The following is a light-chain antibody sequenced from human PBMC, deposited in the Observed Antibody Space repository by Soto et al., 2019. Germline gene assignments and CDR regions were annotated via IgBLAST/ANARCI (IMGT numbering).Light chain of an antibody. CDR3: QLRSNWLWT. J-gene: IGKJ1*01. V-gene: IGKV3-11*01. CDR2: DAS. Sequence: EIVLTQSPATLSLSPGEKVTLSCRASQSVSGYLAWYQQKPGQAPRLLIYDASNRAAGIPARFSGSGSGTDFTLTISSLEPEDFAVYYCQLRSNWLWTFGQGTKVEIK. CDR1: QSVSGY.